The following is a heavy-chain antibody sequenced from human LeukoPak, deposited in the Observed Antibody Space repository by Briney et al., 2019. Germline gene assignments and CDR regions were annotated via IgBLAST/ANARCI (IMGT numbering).Heavy chain of an antibody. V-gene: IGHV4-59*08. J-gene: IGHJ4*02. CDR3: ARQAMDVSGGGLDYFDY. D-gene: IGHD5-18*01. Sequence: SETLSPTCTVSGGSISRYYWSWIRQPPGKGLEWIGYSYYSGGTNYNPSLKSRVTISVDTSKNQFSLKLNSVTAADTAVYYFARQAMDVSGGGLDYFDYWGQGTLVTVSS. CDR2: SYYSGGT. CDR1: GGSISRYY.